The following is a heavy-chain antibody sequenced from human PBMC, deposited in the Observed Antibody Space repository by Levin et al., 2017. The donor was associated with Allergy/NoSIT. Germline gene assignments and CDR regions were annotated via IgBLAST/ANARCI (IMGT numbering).Heavy chain of an antibody. V-gene: IGHV3-30*18. CDR1: GFTFSTYG. Sequence: PGGSLRLSCAASGFTFSTYGIHWVRQAPGKGLEWVALISFGGSDKYYADSVKGRFTISRDNSLNTLYLQMNSLRTEDTAVYYCAKDRAIGQYRGDAFDIWGQGTMVTVSS. CDR3: AKDRAIGQYRGDAFDI. CDR2: ISFGGSDK. D-gene: IGHD5-18*01. J-gene: IGHJ3*02.